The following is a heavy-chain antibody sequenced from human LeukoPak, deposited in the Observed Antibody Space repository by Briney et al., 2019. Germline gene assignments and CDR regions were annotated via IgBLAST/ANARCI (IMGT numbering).Heavy chain of an antibody. CDR3: ARDSIAAAAPFDY. CDR2: ITSSGTYI. V-gene: IGHV3-21*01. D-gene: IGHD6-13*01. CDR1: GFTFNSRT. Sequence: GGSLRLSCAASGFTFNSRTMNWVRQAPGRGLEWVSSITSSGTYIYYADSVKGRFTISRDSAKNSLYPQMNSLRAEDTAVYYCARDSIAAAAPFDYWGQGTLVTVSS. J-gene: IGHJ4*02.